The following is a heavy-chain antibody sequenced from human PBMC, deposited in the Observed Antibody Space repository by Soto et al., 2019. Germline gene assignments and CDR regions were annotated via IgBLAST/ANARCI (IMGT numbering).Heavy chain of an antibody. CDR2: INGDGSTA. V-gene: IGHV3-74*01. Sequence: EVLLVDSGGGLVQPGGSLRLSCAASGFNFNFYWMHWVRQAPGKGLVWVSRINGDGSTADYADSVKGRFTISRDNAKNTLFLQMDSLRVEDTAVYYCVRDSPTNLEDADTVASWFDPWGQGTLVTVSS. CDR1: GFNFNFYW. CDR3: VRDSPTNLEDADTVASWFDP. D-gene: IGHD5-12*01. J-gene: IGHJ5*02.